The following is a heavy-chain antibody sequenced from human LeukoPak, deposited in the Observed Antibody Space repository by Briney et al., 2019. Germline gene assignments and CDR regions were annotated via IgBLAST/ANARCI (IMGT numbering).Heavy chain of an antibody. D-gene: IGHD6-6*01. V-gene: IGHV1-2*02. CDR3: ARGLEYSSSSGLGGGY. CDR1: GYTFTGYY. CDR2: INPNSGGT. Sequence: GASVKVSCKASGYTFTGYYMHWVRQAPGQGLGWMGWINPNSGGTNYAQKFQGRVTMTRDTSISTAYMELSRLRSDDTAVYYCARGLEYSSSSGLGGGYWGQGTLVTVSS. J-gene: IGHJ4*02.